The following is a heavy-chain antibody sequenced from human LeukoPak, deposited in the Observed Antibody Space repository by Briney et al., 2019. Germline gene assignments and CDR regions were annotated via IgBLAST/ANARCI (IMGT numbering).Heavy chain of an antibody. CDR3: AKDPGFTMIVYY. D-gene: IGHD3-22*01. CDR2: ISGSGGST. V-gene: IGHV3-23*01. CDR1: GFTFSSYA. J-gene: IGHJ4*02. Sequence: GSLRLSCAASGFTFSSYAMSWVRQAPGKGLEWVSAISGSGGSTYYADSVKGRFTISRDNSKNTLYLQMNSLRAEDTAVYYCAKDPGFTMIVYYWGQGTLVTVSS.